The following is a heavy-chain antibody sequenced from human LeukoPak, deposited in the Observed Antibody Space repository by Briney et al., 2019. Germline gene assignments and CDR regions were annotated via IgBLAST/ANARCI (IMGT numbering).Heavy chain of an antibody. CDR3: ARGSSSWYTPYNFDY. Sequence: SETLSLSCTVSGGSISSGGYCWSWVRQHPGKCLGWIGSIYYSGSTYYNPSLKGRVTIPVHTSKHQFSLKLSSVTAADTAVYYCARGSSSWYTPYNFDYWGQGTLVTVSS. D-gene: IGHD6-13*01. CDR2: IYYSGST. J-gene: IGHJ4*02. V-gene: IGHV4-31*03. CDR1: GGSISSGGYC.